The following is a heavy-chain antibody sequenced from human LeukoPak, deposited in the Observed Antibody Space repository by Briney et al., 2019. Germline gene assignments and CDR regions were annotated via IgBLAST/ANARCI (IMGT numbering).Heavy chain of an antibody. CDR1: GFTFDDYA. V-gene: IGHV3-9*01. J-gene: IGHJ4*02. CDR2: ISWNSGSI. Sequence: PGRSLRLSCAASGFTFDDYAMHWVRQAPGKGLEWVSGISWNSGSIGYADSVKGRFTISRDNSKNTLYLQMNSLRAEDTAVYYCAKVKQLVRPIEDYYFDYWGQGTLVTVSS. CDR3: AKVKQLVRPIEDYYFDY. D-gene: IGHD6-6*01.